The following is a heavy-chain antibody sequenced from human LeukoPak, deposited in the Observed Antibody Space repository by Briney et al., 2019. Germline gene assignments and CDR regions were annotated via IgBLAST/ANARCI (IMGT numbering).Heavy chain of an antibody. CDR2: ISGSGGST. CDR3: AKEGSSGWTRSFDY. J-gene: IGHJ4*02. D-gene: IGHD6-19*01. CDR1: GFTFSSYG. V-gene: IGHV3-23*01. Sequence: GGSLRLSCEDSGFTFSSYGMSWVRQAPGRGLEWVSSISGSGGSTNYADSVKGRFTISRDNSENTLYLQMNTLRAEDTAVYYCAKEGSSGWTRSFDYWGQGTLVTVSS.